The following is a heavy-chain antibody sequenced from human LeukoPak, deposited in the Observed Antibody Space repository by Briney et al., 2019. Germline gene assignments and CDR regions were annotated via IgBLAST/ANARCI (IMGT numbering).Heavy chain of an antibody. V-gene: IGHV1-46*01. J-gene: IGHJ4*02. CDR2: INPSGGST. CDR1: GYTFTSYY. D-gene: IGHD1-26*01. CDR3: ARDLLGATTLDH. Sequence: ASVKVSCKASGYTFTSYYMHWVRQAPGQGLEWMGIINPSGGSTSYTQKFQGRVTMTRDTSTSTVYMELSSLRSEDTAVYYCARDLLGATTLDHWGQETLVTVSS.